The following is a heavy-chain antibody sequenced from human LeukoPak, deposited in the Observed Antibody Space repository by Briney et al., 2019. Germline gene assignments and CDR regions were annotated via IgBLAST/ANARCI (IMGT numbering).Heavy chain of an antibody. Sequence: PSETLSLTCTVSGGSISNYYWSWIRQPPGKGLEWIGEINHSGSTNYNPSLKSRVTISVDTSKNQFSLKLSSVTAADTAVYYCARRDWAYWGQGTLVTVSS. CDR3: ARRDWAY. V-gene: IGHV4-34*01. CDR2: INHSGST. CDR1: GGSISNYY. J-gene: IGHJ4*02. D-gene: IGHD2-21*02.